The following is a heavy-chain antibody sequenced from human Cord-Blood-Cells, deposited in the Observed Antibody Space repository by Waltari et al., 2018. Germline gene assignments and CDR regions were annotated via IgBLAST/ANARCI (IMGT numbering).Heavy chain of an antibody. D-gene: IGHD3-3*01. CDR2: IYTSGST. V-gene: IGHV4-4*07. Sequence: QVQLQESGPGLVKPSETLSLTCTVSGGSISSYYWSWIRQPAGKGLEWIGRIYTSGSTNYNPPLKSRVTMSVDTSKNQVSLKLSSVTAADTAVYYCARDRAGTIFGVVIIENWFDPWGQGTLVTVSS. CDR3: ARDRAGTIFGVVIIENWFDP. J-gene: IGHJ5*02. CDR1: GGSISSYY.